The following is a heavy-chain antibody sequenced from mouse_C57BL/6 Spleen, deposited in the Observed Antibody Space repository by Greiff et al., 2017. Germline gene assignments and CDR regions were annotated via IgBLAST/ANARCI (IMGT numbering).Heavy chain of an antibody. D-gene: IGHD2-4*01. CDR2: IWSGGST. CDR3: ARNYYDYDGTFAY. CDR1: GFSLTSYG. J-gene: IGHJ3*01. Sequence: VKLMESGPGLVQPSQSLSITCTVSGFSLTSYGVHWVRQSPGKGLEWLGVIWSGGSTDYNAAFISRLSISKDNSKSQVFFKMNSLQADDTAIYYCARNYYDYDGTFAYWGQGTLVTVSA. V-gene: IGHV2-2*01.